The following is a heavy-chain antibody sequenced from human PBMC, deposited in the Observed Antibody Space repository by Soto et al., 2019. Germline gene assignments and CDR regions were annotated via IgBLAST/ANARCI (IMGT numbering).Heavy chain of an antibody. CDR1: GFTFSSYS. D-gene: IGHD6-19*01. Sequence: VQLVESGGGLVKPGGSLRLSCAASGFTFSSYSMNWVRQAPGKGLEWVSSISSSSSYIYYADSVKGRFTISRDNAKNSLYLQMNSLRAEDTAVYYCARDHRIAVAGLDYWGQGTLVTVSS. CDR2: ISSSSSYI. CDR3: ARDHRIAVAGLDY. V-gene: IGHV3-21*01. J-gene: IGHJ4*02.